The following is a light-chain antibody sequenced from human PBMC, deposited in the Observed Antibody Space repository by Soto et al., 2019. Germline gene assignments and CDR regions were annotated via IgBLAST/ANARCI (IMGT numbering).Light chain of an antibody. CDR1: QSISNW. V-gene: IGKV1-5*01. CDR3: QQYYSYSPLT. CDR2: DAS. Sequence: DIQMTQSPSTLPASVGDRVTITCRASQSISNWLAWYQQKPGKAPKLLIYDASSLESGVPSRFSGSGSGTEFTLTVSSLQPDDFTTYYCQQYYSYSPLTFGGGTKVDIK. J-gene: IGKJ4*01.